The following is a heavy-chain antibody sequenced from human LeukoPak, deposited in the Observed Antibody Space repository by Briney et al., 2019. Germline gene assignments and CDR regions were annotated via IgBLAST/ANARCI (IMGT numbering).Heavy chain of an antibody. J-gene: IGHJ3*02. CDR1: GFTFSSYS. CDR2: ITTSSSYI. CDR3: ARGFLGITLLLGAFDI. V-gene: IGHV3-21*01. Sequence: EPGGSLRLSCAASGFTFSSYSMNWVRQAPGKGLEWVSSITTSSSYIYYADSVKGRFTISRDNAKNSLYLQMNSLRAEDTAVYYCARGFLGITLLLGAFDIWGQGTMVTVSS. D-gene: IGHD3-3*01.